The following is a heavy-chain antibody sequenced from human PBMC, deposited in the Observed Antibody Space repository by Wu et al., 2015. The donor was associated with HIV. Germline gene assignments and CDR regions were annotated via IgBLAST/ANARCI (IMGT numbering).Heavy chain of an antibody. V-gene: IGHV1-2*02. CDR2: INPDSGGT. CDR3: ASSYPSYCSSTSCYLAAFDI. D-gene: IGHD2-2*01. J-gene: IGHJ3*02. CDR1: GYTFTGYY. Sequence: QVQLVQSGAEVKRPGASVKVSCKASGYTFTGYYMHWVRQAPGQGLEWMGWINPDSGGTNFAQKFQGRVTMTRDTSISTAYMELSRLRSDDTAVYYCASSYPSYCSSTSCYLAAFDIWGQGDNGHRLF.